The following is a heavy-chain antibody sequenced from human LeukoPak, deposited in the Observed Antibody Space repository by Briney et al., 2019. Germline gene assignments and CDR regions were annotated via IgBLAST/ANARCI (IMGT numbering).Heavy chain of an antibody. D-gene: IGHD3-3*01. CDR3: AREYYDFWSGYSFGAHDY. CDR2: ISYDGSNK. V-gene: IGHV3-30-3*01. J-gene: IGHJ4*02. CDR1: GFTVSSYA. Sequence: SGGSLRLSCAAASGFTVSSYAMHWVRQAPGKGLEWVAVISYDGSNKYYADSVKGRFTISRDNSKNTLYLQMNSLRAEDTAVYYCAREYYDFWSGYSFGAHDYWGQGTLVTVSS.